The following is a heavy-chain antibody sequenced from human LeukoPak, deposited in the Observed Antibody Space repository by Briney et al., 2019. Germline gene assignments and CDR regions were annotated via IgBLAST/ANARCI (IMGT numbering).Heavy chain of an antibody. CDR1: GFTFSTYA. Sequence: PGGSLRLSCAASGFTFSTYAMRWVRQAPGKGLEWVSSISGSDGSTYYADSVKGRFTISRDNSKNTLYLQMNSLRAEDTAVYYCAKGGRFLEWLLYSFDYWGQGTLVTVSS. CDR3: AKGGRFLEWLLYSFDY. V-gene: IGHV3-23*01. J-gene: IGHJ4*02. CDR2: ISGSDGST. D-gene: IGHD3-3*01.